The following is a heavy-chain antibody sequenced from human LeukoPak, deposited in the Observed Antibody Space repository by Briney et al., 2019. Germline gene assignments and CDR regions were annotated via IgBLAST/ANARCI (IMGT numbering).Heavy chain of an antibody. CDR2: ISYDGSNK. D-gene: IGHD2-15*01. CDR1: GFTFSSYA. J-gene: IGHJ5*02. Sequence: PGGSLRLSCAASGFTFSSYAMHWVRQAPGKGLEWVAVISYDGSNKYYADSVKGRFTISRDNSKNTLYLQMNSLRAEDTAVYYCARDGGVRWLNWFDPWGQGTLVTVSS. CDR3: ARDGGVRWLNWFDP. V-gene: IGHV3-30*04.